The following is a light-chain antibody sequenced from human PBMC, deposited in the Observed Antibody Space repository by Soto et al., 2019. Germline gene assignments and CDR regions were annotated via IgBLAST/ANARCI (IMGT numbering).Light chain of an antibody. Sequence: DVVMTQSPLSLTLTPGQPASISCRSSQSLVYSNGNTYLNWFHQRPGQSPRRLIYKVSNRDSGVPDRFSGSGSGTDFTLKISRVEAEDVGVYYCMQGTHWPLTFGGGTKVEIK. CDR1: QSLVYSNGNTY. CDR3: MQGTHWPLT. J-gene: IGKJ4*01. V-gene: IGKV2-30*01. CDR2: KVS.